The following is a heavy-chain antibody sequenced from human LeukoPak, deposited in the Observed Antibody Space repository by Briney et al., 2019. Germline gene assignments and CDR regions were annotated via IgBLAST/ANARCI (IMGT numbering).Heavy chain of an antibody. Sequence: PGGSLRLSCAASGFTFSDYYMSWIRQAPGKGLEWVSYIISSGSTIYYADSVKGRFTISRDNAKTSLYLQMNSLRAEDTAVYFCARAQYGSGRGAFDIWGQGTMVTVSS. CDR3: ARAQYGSGRGAFDI. V-gene: IGHV3-11*04. J-gene: IGHJ3*02. CDR1: GFTFSDYY. CDR2: IISSGSTI. D-gene: IGHD3-10*01.